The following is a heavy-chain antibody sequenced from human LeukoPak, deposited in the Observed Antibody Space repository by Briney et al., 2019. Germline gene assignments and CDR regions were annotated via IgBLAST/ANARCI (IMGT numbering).Heavy chain of an antibody. CDR2: INPSGGST. J-gene: IGHJ4*02. V-gene: IGHV1-46*01. CDR1: GYTFTNYY. Sequence: ASVKVSCKASGYTFTNYYIHWVRQAPGQGLECMGIINPSGGSTSYAQKFQGRVTMTRDMSTSTVYMELSSLRSEDTAVYYCARDRRSWYYFDYWGQGTLVTVSS. CDR3: ARDRRSWYYFDY. D-gene: IGHD6-13*01.